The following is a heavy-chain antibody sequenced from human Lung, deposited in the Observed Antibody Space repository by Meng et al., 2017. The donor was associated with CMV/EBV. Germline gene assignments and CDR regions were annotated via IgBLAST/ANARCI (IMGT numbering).Heavy chain of an antibody. D-gene: IGHD6-13*01. CDR3: ARGSSSSWYEGSYYFDY. J-gene: IGHJ4*02. CDR1: GFTFSSYS. Sequence: GEXXKISCAASGFTFSSYSMNWVRQAPGKGLEWVSSISSSSSYIYYADSVKGRFTISRDNAKNSLYLQMNSLRAEDTAVYYCARGSSSSWYEGSYYFDYXGQGXLVTVSS. CDR2: ISSSSSYI. V-gene: IGHV3-21*01.